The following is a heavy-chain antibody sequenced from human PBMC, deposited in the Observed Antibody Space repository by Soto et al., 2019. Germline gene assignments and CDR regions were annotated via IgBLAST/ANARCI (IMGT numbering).Heavy chain of an antibody. Sequence: SETLSLTCTVSGGSISSYYWSWIRQPPGKGLEWIGYIYYSGSTNYNPSLKSRVTISVDTSKNQFSLKLSSVTAADTAVYYCARDSSRLSYWGQGTLVTVSS. J-gene: IGHJ4*02. D-gene: IGHD6-19*01. CDR1: GGSISSYY. V-gene: IGHV4-59*01. CDR2: IYYSGST. CDR3: ARDSSRLSY.